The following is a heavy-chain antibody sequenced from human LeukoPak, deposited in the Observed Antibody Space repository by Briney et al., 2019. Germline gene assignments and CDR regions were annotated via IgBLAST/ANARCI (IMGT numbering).Heavy chain of an antibody. CDR1: GYTFTGYY. J-gene: IGHJ5*02. V-gene: IGHV1-2*02. Sequence: ASVKVSCKASGYTFTGYYMHWVRQAPGQGLEWMGWINPNSGGTNYAQKFQGRVTMTRDTSISTAYMELSRLRSDDTAVYYCARDAPRRDGYNYVVWFDPWGQGTLVTVSS. CDR3: ARDAPRRDGYNYVVWFDP. CDR2: INPNSGGT. D-gene: IGHD5-24*01.